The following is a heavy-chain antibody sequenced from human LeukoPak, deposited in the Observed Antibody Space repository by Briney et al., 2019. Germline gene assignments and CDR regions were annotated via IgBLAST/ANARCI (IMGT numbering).Heavy chain of an antibody. Sequence: PSETLSLTCTVSGGSISSSSYYWGWIRQPPGKGLEWIGSIYYSGSTYYNPSLKSRVTISVDTSKNQFSLKLSSVTAADTAVYYCALSFLYFDWLLYFDYWGQGTLVTVSS. D-gene: IGHD3-9*01. V-gene: IGHV4-39*01. CDR3: ALSFLYFDWLLYFDY. CDR2: IYYSGST. J-gene: IGHJ4*02. CDR1: GGSISSSSYY.